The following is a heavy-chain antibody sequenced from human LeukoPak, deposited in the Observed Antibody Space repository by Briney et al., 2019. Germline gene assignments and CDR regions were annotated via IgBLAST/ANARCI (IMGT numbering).Heavy chain of an antibody. Sequence: SETLSLTCTVSGGSISSYYWSWIRQPPGKGPEWIGYIYYSGSTNYNPSLKSRVTISVDTSKNQFSLKLSSVTAADTAVYYCARHAGRYFDWLGDWYFDLWGRGTLVTVSS. D-gene: IGHD3-9*01. V-gene: IGHV4-59*08. CDR2: IYYSGST. J-gene: IGHJ2*01. CDR1: GGSISSYY. CDR3: ARHAGRYFDWLGDWYFDL.